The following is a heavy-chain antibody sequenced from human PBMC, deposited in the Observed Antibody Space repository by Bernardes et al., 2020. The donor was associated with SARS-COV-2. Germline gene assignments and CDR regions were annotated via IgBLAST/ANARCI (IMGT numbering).Heavy chain of an antibody. D-gene: IGHD2-15*01. CDR3: TRHGGRHFDF. J-gene: IGHJ4*02. CDR2: INHSGGT. V-gene: IGHV4-34*01. Sequence: SETLSLTCAVYGGSFSGYWRWLRPPPGKGLEWIGAINHSGGTKYNPSLQSRVSISVDTSKNQFSLRLNSVTAADTAVYYCTRHGGRHFDFWDQGTLVTVSS. CDR1: GGSFSGY.